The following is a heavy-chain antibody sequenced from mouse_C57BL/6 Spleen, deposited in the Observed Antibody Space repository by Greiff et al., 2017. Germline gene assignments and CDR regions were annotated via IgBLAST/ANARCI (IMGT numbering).Heavy chain of an antibody. CDR2: INPSNGGT. CDR3: ARATVVDDAMDY. J-gene: IGHJ4*01. Sequence: QVQLQQSGTELVKPGASVKLSCKASGYTFTSYWMHWVKQRPGQGLEWIGNINPSNGGTNYNEKFKSKATLTVDKSSSTAYMQLSSLTSEDSAVYYCARATVVDDAMDYWGQGTSVTVSS. CDR1: GYTFTSYW. D-gene: IGHD1-1*01. V-gene: IGHV1-53*01.